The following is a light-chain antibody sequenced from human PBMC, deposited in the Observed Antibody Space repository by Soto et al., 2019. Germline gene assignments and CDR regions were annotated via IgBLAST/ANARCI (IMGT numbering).Light chain of an antibody. CDR3: EDYNSYSGWT. CDR1: QSISSW. J-gene: IGKJ1*01. CDR2: DDS. Sequence: DIQMTQSPSTLSASVGDRVTITCRASQSISSWLAWYQQKPGKAPKLLIYDDSSLESGVPSRFSGSGSGTEFNLTTSSLQADGVATYDDEDYNSYSGWTFGQGTKVEIK. V-gene: IGKV1-5*01.